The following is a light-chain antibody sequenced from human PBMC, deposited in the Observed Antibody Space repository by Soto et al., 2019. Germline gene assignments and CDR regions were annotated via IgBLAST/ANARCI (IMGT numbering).Light chain of an antibody. Sequence: EIVLTQSPATLSLSPGEIATLSCRASQSVSSYLAWYQQKPGQAPSLLIYAASRRATGIPDRFSGTGSGTDFTLTISSLEPEDFAVYCCQQYGSSPRTFGQGTKVDIK. CDR2: AAS. CDR3: QQYGSSPRT. J-gene: IGKJ3*01. CDR1: QSVSSY. V-gene: IGKV3-20*01.